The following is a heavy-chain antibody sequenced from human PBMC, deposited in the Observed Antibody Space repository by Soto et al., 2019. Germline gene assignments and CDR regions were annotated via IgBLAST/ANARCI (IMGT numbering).Heavy chain of an antibody. CDR1: GGSVSSGGYY. J-gene: IGHJ3*01. CDR3: ARDPGYVDL. V-gene: IGHV4-61*08. CDR2: IYYNGGT. Sequence: ETLSLTCTVSGGSVSSGGYYWSWIRQPPGKGLEWIGYIYYNGGTNYNPSLNSRVTMSVDTSKNQFSLKLTSVTTADTAVYYCARDPGYVDLWGQGTMVTVSS. D-gene: IGHD2-2*01.